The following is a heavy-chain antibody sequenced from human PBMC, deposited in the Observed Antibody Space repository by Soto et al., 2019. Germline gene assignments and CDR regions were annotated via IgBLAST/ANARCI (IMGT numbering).Heavy chain of an antibody. D-gene: IGHD3-3*01. Sequence: QVQLVQSGAEVKKPGASVKVSCKASGYTFTSYDINWVRQATGQGLEWMGWMNPNRGKTGYAQKTQGRGNMTRNTSIKTSYMEQSSPRYEDTAVYYCAREGYDSERKREVWFDPRGQRTMVTVHS. J-gene: IGHJ5*02. CDR3: AREGYDSERKREVWFDP. CDR2: MNPNRGKT. V-gene: IGHV1-8*01. CDR1: GYTFTSYD.